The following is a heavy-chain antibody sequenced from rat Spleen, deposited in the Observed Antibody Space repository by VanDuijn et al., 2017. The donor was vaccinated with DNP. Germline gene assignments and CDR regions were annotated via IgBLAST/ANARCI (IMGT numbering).Heavy chain of an antibody. D-gene: IGHD1-12*02. CDR2: ITNTGDGS. CDR1: GFIFSNYW. CDR3: ARHDGSTDWFAY. J-gene: IGHJ3*01. V-gene: IGHV5-31*01. Sequence: EVQLVESGGGPVQPGRSLKLSCVASGFIFSNYWMTWIRQAPGKGLEWVASITNTGDGSYYSDSVKGRFSISRDNTKSTLYLQMDSLRSEDTATYYCARHDGSTDWFAYWGQGTLVTVSS.